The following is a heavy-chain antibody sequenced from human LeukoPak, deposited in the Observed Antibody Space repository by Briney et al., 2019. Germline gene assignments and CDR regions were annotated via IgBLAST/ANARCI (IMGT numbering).Heavy chain of an antibody. J-gene: IGHJ5*02. CDR2: ISTSGTTI. D-gene: IGHD5-12*01. V-gene: IGHV3-11*04. CDR1: GFTFSDYY. Sequence: GGSLRLSCAASGFTFSDYYMSWIRQAPGKGLEWVSYISTSGTTIYYADSVKGRFTISRDNAKNSLYLQMNSLRAEDTAVYYCARVRYSGYDYIWFDPWGQGTLVTVYS. CDR3: ARVRYSGYDYIWFDP.